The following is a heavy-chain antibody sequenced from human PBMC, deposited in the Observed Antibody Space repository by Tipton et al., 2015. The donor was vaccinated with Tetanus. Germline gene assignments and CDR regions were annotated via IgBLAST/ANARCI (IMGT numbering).Heavy chain of an antibody. CDR3: ARYLFAYGMDV. Sequence: SLRLSCAASGMTLSYFAMSWVRQAAGKGLEWVAHINRDGSEKACADAVQGRFSISRDSAKNSLSLQMNSLRAEDTAVYYCARYLFAYGMDVWGQGTTVTVSS. V-gene: IGHV3-7*03. CDR2: INRDGSEK. CDR1: GMTLSYFA. J-gene: IGHJ6*02.